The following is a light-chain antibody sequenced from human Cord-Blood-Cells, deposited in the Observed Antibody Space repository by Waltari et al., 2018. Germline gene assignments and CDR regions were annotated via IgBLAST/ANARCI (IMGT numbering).Light chain of an antibody. J-gene: IGLJ3*02. CDR2: GKN. CDR1: SLRSYY. V-gene: IGLV3-19*01. CDR3: NSRDSSGNHWV. Sequence: SSELTQAPAVSVALGQTVRITCQGDSLRSYYASWYQQKPGQAPVLVIYGKNNRPSGIPDRCSGSSSGNTASLTITGAQAEDEADYYCNSRDSSGNHWVFGGGTKLTVL.